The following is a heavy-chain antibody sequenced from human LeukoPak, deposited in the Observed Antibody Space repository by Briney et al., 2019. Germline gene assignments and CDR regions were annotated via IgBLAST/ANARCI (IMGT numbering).Heavy chain of an antibody. CDR1: GFTFSSYG. J-gene: IGHJ5*02. Sequence: GGSLRLSCAASGFTFSSYGMHWVRQAPGKGLEWVAVIWYDGSNKYYADSVKGRFTISRDNSKNTLYLQMNSLRAEDTAVYYCARDRTTIFGVVIPPSPSRFDPWGQGTLATVSS. V-gene: IGHV3-33*01. D-gene: IGHD3-3*01. CDR2: IWYDGSNK. CDR3: ARDRTTIFGVVIPPSPSRFDP.